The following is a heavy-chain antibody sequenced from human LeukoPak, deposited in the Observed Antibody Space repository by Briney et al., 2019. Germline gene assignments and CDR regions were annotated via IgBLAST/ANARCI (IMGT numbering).Heavy chain of an antibody. CDR1: GFTFSSYS. J-gene: IGHJ4*02. Sequence: PGGSLRLSCAASGFTFSSYSVNWVRQAPGEGLEWVSSISSSSSYIYYADSVMGRFTISRDNAKNSLYLQMNSLRAEDTAVYYCARVGINYYGSGSYFDYWGQGTLVTVSS. CDR3: ARVGINYYGSGSYFDY. V-gene: IGHV3-21*01. D-gene: IGHD3-10*01. CDR2: ISSSSSYI.